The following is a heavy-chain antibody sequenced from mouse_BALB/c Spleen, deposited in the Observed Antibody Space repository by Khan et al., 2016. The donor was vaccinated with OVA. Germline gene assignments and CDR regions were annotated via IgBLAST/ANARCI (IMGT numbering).Heavy chain of an antibody. J-gene: IGHJ4*01. CDR3: ARQPYYHYNIMNY. Sequence: QVQLKESGPGLAAPSQSLSITCTISGFSLTTYGVHWVRQPPGKGLEWLVVIWSAGTTNYNSALKSRLTITKDKSQRKVFLKINSLQTEDTAIYFCARQPYYHYNIMNYWVQGTSVTVSS. CDR2: IWSAGTT. CDR1: GFSLTTYG. D-gene: IGHD2-10*01. V-gene: IGHV2-6-1*01.